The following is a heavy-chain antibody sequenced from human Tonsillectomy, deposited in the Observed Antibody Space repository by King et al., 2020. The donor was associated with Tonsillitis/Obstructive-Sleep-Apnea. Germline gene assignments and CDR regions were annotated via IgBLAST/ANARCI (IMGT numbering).Heavy chain of an antibody. J-gene: IGHJ3*02. CDR2: IKQDGSEK. CDR1: GFTFSSSW. V-gene: IGHV3-7*01. CDR3: VRDSGAFDI. D-gene: IGHD3-10*01. Sequence: VQLVESGGGLVQPGGSLRLSCAASGFTFSSSWMSWVRQAPGKGLEWVANIKQDGSEKYYVDSVKGRFTISRDNAKNSLFLQMTSLRAEDTAVYYCVRDSGAFDIWGQGTMVTVSS.